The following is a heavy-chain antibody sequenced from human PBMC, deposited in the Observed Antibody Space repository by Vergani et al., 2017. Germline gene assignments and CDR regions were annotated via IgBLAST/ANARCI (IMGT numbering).Heavy chain of an antibody. V-gene: IGHV4-39*01. D-gene: IGHD5-18*01. J-gene: IGHJ2*01. CDR1: GGSISSSSYY. CDR2: IYYSGST. CDR3: ARRAGYSYGLRYFDL. Sequence: QLQLQESGPGLVKPSETLSLTCTVSGGSISSSSYYWGWIRQPPGKGLEWIGSIYYSGSTYYNPSLKSRATISVDTSKNQFSLKLSSVTAADTAVYYCARRAGYSYGLRYFDLWGRGTLVTVSS.